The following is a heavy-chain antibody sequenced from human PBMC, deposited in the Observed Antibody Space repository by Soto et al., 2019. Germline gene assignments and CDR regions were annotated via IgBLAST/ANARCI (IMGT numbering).Heavy chain of an antibody. D-gene: IGHD2-2*01. CDR2: IGSSSTDS. V-gene: IGHV3-21*01. CDR1: GFTFSNFA. CDR3: ARPCDIVVGARYYYYYGMDV. J-gene: IGHJ6*02. Sequence: GGSLRLSCAASGFTFSNFAMVWVRQTPIKRLEWVASIGSSSTDSDYLDSVKGRFTISRDNSKNSVFLQMNSLRDEDTAVYYCARPCDIVVGARYYYYYGMDVWGQGTTVTVSS.